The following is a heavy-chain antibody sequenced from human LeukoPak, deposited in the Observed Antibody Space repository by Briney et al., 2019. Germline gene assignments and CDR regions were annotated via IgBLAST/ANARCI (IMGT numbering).Heavy chain of an antibody. CDR3: ARDAYDILTGYPGYAFDI. Sequence: SETLSLTCTVSGGSISSYYWSWIRQPPEKGLEWIGYIYYSGSTNYNPSLKSRVTISVDTSKNQFSLKLSSVTAADTAVYYCARDAYDILTGYPGYAFDIWGQGTMVTVSS. V-gene: IGHV4-59*01. D-gene: IGHD3-9*01. J-gene: IGHJ3*02. CDR1: GGSISSYY. CDR2: IYYSGST.